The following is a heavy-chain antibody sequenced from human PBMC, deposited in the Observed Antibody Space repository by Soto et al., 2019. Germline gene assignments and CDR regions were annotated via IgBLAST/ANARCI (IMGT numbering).Heavy chain of an antibody. J-gene: IGHJ4*02. CDR1: EVTSGGYA. D-gene: IGHD3-22*01. CDR2: ISGSGGST. V-gene: IGHV3-23*01. Sequence: LRHRCRVGEVTSGGYAMRRFIQTPRKGLEWVSAISGSGGSTCYADSVKGRFTISRDNSKNTLYLQMNSLRAEDTAVYYCAKDPQYYYDSSGYPDYWGQGTLVTVSS. CDR3: AKDPQYYYDSSGYPDY.